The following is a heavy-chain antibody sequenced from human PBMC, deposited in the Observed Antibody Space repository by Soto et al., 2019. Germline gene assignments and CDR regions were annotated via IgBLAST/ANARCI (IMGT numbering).Heavy chain of an antibody. CDR1: GFTFSSYA. CDR2: ISGSGGST. V-gene: IGHV3-23*01. Sequence: GGSLRLSCAASGFTFSSYAMSWVRQAPGKGLEWVSAISGSGGSTYYADSVKGRFTISRDNSKNTLYLQMNSLRAEDTAVYYCAKEKAQQWLVQRTGVDAFDIWGQGTMVTVSS. J-gene: IGHJ3*02. D-gene: IGHD6-19*01. CDR3: AKEKAQQWLVQRTGVDAFDI.